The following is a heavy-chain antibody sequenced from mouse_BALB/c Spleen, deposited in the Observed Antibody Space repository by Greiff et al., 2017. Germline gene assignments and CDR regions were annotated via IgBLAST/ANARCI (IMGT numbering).Heavy chain of an antibody. CDR2: ISNGGGST. CDR1: GFTFSSYT. CDR3: ARRAFGYGFDY. V-gene: IGHV5-12-2*01. Sequence: EVKLQESGGGLVQPGGSLKLSCAASGFTFSSYTMSWVRQTPEKRLEWVAYISNGGGSTYYPDTVKGRFTISRDNAKNTLYLQMSSLKSEDTAMYYCARRAFGYGFDYWGQGTTLTVSS. J-gene: IGHJ2*01. D-gene: IGHD2-14*01.